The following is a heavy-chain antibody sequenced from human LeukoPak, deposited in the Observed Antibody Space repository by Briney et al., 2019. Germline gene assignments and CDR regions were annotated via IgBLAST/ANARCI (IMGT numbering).Heavy chain of an antibody. D-gene: IGHD6-13*01. CDR2: IKQDGSEK. V-gene: IGHV3-7*01. CDR1: GFTFSSYW. J-gene: IGHJ4*02. CDR3: AREFLPGIAAVGVAYFDY. Sequence: GGSLRLSCAASGFTFSSYWMSWVRQAPGKGLEWVANIKQDGSEKYYVDSVKGRFTISRDNAKNSLYLQMNSLRAEDTAVYYCAREFLPGIAAVGVAYFDYWGQGTLVTVSS.